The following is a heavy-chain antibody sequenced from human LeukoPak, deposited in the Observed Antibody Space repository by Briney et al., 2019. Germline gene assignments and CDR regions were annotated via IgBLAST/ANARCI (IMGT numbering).Heavy chain of an antibody. CDR3: ATELYCSSTSCYNYYYYGMDV. CDR2: ISAYNGNT. D-gene: IGHD2-2*02. V-gene: IGHV1-18*01. CDR1: GYTFTSYG. Sequence: ASVKVSCKASGYTFTSYGISWVRQTPGQGLEWMGWISAYNGNTNYAQKLQGRVTMTEDTSTDTAYMELSSLRSEDTAVYYCATELYCSSTSCYNYYYYGMDVWGQGTTVTVSS. J-gene: IGHJ6*02.